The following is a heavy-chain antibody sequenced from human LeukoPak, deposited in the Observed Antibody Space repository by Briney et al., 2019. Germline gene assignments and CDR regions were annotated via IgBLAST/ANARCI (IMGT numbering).Heavy chain of an antibody. J-gene: IGHJ4*02. CDR3: AARKASEYCSSTSCSIDY. CDR2: IYSSSST. CDR1: GFTVSSNY. D-gene: IGHD2-2*01. V-gene: IGHV3-53*01. Sequence: PGGALRLSCAASGFTVSSNYMSWVRQAPGKGLEWVSVIYSSSSTYYADSVKGRFTIARDNSKNTLYLQMNSLRAEDTAVYCCAARKASEYCSSTSCSIDYWGQGTLVTVSP.